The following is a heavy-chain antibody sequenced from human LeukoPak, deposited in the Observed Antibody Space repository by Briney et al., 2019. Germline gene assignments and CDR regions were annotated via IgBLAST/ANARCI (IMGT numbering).Heavy chain of an antibody. J-gene: IGHJ4*02. Sequence: GGSLRLSCAASGFTFSSYAMSWVRQAPGKGLEWVSAISGSGGSTYYADSVKGRFTISRDNSKNTLYLQMNSLRPEDTAVYYGAKDSHGDHAYFDYWGRGTLVAASS. CDR2: ISGSGGST. CDR1: GFTFSSYA. V-gene: IGHV3-23*01. CDR3: AKDSHGDHAYFDY. D-gene: IGHD4-17*01.